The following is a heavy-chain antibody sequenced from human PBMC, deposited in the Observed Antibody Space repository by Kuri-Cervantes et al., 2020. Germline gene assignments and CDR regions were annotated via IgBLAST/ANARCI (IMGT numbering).Heavy chain of an antibody. Sequence: SVKVSCKASGGTFSSYAISWVRQAPGQGLEWMGGIIPIFGTANYAQKFQGRVTITADESTSTAYMELSSLRSGDTAVYYCARVDSLAEYFQHWGQGTLVTVSS. V-gene: IGHV1-69*13. D-gene: IGHD2-21*01. CDR2: IIPIFGTA. CDR1: GGTFSSYA. CDR3: ARVDSLAEYFQH. J-gene: IGHJ1*01.